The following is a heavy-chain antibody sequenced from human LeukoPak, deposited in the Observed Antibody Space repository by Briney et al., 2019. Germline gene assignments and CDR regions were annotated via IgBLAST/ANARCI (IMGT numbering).Heavy chain of an antibody. D-gene: IGHD5-24*01. V-gene: IGHV4-39*01. CDR3: ARHAKRGRDGYNFQY. CDR2: IYYSGST. CDR1: GGSISSSSYY. J-gene: IGHJ4*02. Sequence: SETLSLTCTVSGGSISSSSYYWGWIRQPPGKGLEWIGSIYYSGSTYYNPSLKSRVTISVDTSKNQFSLKLSSVTAADTAVYYCARHAKRGRDGYNFQYWGQGTLVTVSS.